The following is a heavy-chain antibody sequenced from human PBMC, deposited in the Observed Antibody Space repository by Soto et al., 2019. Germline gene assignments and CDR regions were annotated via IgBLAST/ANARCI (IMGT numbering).Heavy chain of an antibody. Sequence: GGSLRLSCAASGFTFSSYAIHWVRQAPGKGLEWVAVISYDGSNKYYADSVKGRFTISRDNFKNTSSLEMNSLRPEDTAVYYCAREYSNYAMDVWGQGTTVTVSS. CDR2: ISYDGSNK. CDR1: GFTFSSYA. J-gene: IGHJ6*02. V-gene: IGHV3-30-3*01. D-gene: IGHD6-13*01. CDR3: AREYSNYAMDV.